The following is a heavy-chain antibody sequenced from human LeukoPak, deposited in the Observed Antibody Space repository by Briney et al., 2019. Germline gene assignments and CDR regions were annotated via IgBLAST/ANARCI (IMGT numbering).Heavy chain of an antibody. V-gene: IGHV3-23*01. CDR1: GFTFGSYA. CDR2: ISGSGGST. Sequence: PGGSLRLSCAASGFTFGSYAMRWVRQAPGKGLEWVSAISGSGGSTYYADSVKGRFTISRDNSKNTLYLQMNSLRAEDTAVYFCAKGRSAWLNAFDIWGQGTMVTVSS. CDR3: AKGRSAWLNAFDI. J-gene: IGHJ3*02. D-gene: IGHD6-19*01.